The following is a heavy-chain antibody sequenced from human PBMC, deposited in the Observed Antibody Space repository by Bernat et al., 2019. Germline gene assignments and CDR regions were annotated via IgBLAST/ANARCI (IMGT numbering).Heavy chain of an antibody. CDR1: GGSISSSSYY. CDR2: IYYSGRT. Sequence: QLQLQESGPGLVKPSETLSLTCTVSGGSISSSSYYWGWIRQPPGKGLEWIGSIYYSGRTYYNPSLKSRVTISVDTSKNQFSLKLSSVTAADTAVYYCASQTGGYYLWWGQGTLVTVSS. V-gene: IGHV4-39*01. CDR3: ASQTGGYYLW. J-gene: IGHJ4*02. D-gene: IGHD3-22*01.